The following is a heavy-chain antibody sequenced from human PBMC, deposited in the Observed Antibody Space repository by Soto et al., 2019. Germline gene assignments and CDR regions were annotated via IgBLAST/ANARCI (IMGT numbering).Heavy chain of an antibody. J-gene: IGHJ4*02. V-gene: IGHV4-30-4*02. Sequence: SETLSLPCTISGGSISSGNYYWSWIHQHPGKGLEWIGFISYSGSTYYSMSLRNQVTISVDTSKKQISQTLPLVAAANTAVYYCATMGTPATGLYYFDYWGQGTLVTVSS. CDR3: ATMGTPATGLYYFDY. CDR1: GGSISSGNYY. D-gene: IGHD5-18*01. CDR2: ISYSGST.